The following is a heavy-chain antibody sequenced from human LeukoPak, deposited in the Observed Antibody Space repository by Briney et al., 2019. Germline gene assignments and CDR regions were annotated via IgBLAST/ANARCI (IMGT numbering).Heavy chain of an antibody. J-gene: IGHJ5*02. D-gene: IGHD3-10*01. CDR3: ARDRRGLLQRGSNWFDP. CDR1: GGSFSGYY. Sequence: PSETLSLTCAVYGGSFSGYYWSWIRQPPGKGLEWIGEINHSGSTNYNPSLKSRVTISVDTSKNQFSLKLSSVTAAGTAVYYCARDRRGLLQRGSNWFDPWGQGTLVTVSS. CDR2: INHSGST. V-gene: IGHV4-34*01.